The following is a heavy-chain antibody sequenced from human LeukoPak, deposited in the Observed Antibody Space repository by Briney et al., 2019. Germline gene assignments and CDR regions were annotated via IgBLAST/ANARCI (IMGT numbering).Heavy chain of an antibody. CDR2: IYSGGST. D-gene: IGHD5-24*01. CDR3: ASLQNGYKLFDY. CDR1: GFTVSSNY. V-gene: IGHV3-53*01. Sequence: GGSLRLSCAASGFTVSSNYMSWVRQAPGKGLEWVSVIYSGGSTYYADSVKGRFTISRDNSKNTLYLQMNSLRAEDTAVYYCASLQNGYKLFDYWGQGTLVTVSS. J-gene: IGHJ4*02.